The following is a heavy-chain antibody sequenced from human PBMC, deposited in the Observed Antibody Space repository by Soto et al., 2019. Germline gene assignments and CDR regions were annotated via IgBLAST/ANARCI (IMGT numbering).Heavy chain of an antibody. V-gene: IGHV4-30-2*01. Sequence: SETRSLTCAVSGGSISSGGVSWSWIRQPPGKGLEWIGYIYHSGSTYYNPSLHGRVTISVDRSENQFSLTLDSVTAADTAVYYCARGPFHGFWTGLDYWGQGILVTSPQ. J-gene: IGHJ4*02. CDR2: IYHSGST. D-gene: IGHD3-3*01. CDR1: GGSISSGGVS. CDR3: ARGPFHGFWTGLDY.